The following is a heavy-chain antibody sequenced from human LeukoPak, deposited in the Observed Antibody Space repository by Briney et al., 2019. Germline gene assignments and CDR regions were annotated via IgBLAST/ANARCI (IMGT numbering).Heavy chain of an antibody. Sequence: SSETLSLTCTVSGGSISSGYYYWSWIRQHPGEGLEWIGYIYYSGSTYYNPSLKSRVTISIDTSKNQFSLKLSSVTAADTAVYYCFGSYDIRTADAFDIWGQGTMVTVSS. D-gene: IGHD3-9*01. V-gene: IGHV4-31*03. CDR2: IYYSGST. CDR1: GGSISSGYYY. CDR3: FGSYDIRTADAFDI. J-gene: IGHJ3*02.